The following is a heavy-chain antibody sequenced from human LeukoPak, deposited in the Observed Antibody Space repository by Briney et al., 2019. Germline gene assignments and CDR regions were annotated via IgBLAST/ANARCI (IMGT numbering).Heavy chain of an antibody. V-gene: IGHV1-8*03. CDR2: MNPNSGNT. Sequence: ASVKVSCKASGYTFTSYDINWVRQATGQGLEWMGWMNPNSGNTGYAQKFQGRVTITRNTSISTAYMELSSLRSEDTAVYYCARARERWLQSLSDYWGQGTLVTVSS. CDR3: ARARERWLQSLSDY. D-gene: IGHD5-24*01. CDR1: GYTFTSYD. J-gene: IGHJ4*02.